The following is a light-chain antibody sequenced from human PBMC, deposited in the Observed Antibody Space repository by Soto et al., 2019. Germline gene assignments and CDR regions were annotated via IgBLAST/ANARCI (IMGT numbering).Light chain of an antibody. CDR2: EVS. V-gene: IGLV2-14*01. CDR3: TAQTTSGIRV. J-gene: IGLJ1*01. Sequence: QSALTQPASVSGSPGQSITISCTETSSDVGGDNHVSWYQHHPGKAPRLIIYEVSYRPSGVSNRFSGSKSGYSASLTISGLQAEDEADYYSTAQTTSGIRVFGTGTKVTVL. CDR1: SSDVGGDNH.